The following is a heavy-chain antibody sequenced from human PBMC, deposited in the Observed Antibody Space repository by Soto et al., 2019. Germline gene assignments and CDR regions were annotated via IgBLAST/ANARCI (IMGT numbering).Heavy chain of an antibody. CDR1: GFPFSNHA. J-gene: IGHJ4*02. Sequence: PGGSLRLSCSASGFPFSNHAMHWVRQAPGKGLEYVSAINYNGGTTYYVDSVKGRFTISRDNSKNTLYLQMSSLKVEDTAMYHCVTWGGIEARNLDHWGQGTLATVS. D-gene: IGHD6-6*01. CDR3: VTWGGIEARNLDH. V-gene: IGHV3-64D*06. CDR2: INYNGGTT.